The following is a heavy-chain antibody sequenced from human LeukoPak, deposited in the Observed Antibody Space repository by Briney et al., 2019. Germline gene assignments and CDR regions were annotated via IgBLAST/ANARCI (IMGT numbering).Heavy chain of an antibody. D-gene: IGHD2/OR15-2a*01. CDR3: ARRNTADASIDF. Sequence: LETLSLTCTVSGGSMSGHWWSWIRQSPGKGLEWIGDIFYSGGTNNNSPLKSRLTMSLDTSKNQFSLKLSSVTAADTAMYYCARRNTADASIDFWGQGILVIASS. J-gene: IGHJ4*02. CDR1: GGSMSGHW. CDR2: IFYSGGT. V-gene: IGHV4-59*08.